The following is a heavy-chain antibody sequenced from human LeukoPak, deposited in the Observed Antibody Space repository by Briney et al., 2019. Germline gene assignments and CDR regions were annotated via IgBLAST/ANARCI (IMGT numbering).Heavy chain of an antibody. CDR1: GFTFTTYW. Sequence: GGSLRLSCAASGFTFTTYWMTWVRQAPGKGLEWVANINQDGSEKYFVDSVKGRFTISRDNAKNSLYLQMNSLRVEDTAVYYCARVAKYYYGSETYYFFEHWGQGTPVTVSS. CDR2: INQDGSEK. CDR3: ARVAKYYYGSETYYFFEH. V-gene: IGHV3-7*01. J-gene: IGHJ4*02. D-gene: IGHD3-10*01.